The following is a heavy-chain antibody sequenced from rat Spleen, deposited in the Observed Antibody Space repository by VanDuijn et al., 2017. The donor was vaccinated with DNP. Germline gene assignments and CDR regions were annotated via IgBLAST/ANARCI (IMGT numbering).Heavy chain of an antibody. D-gene: IGHD1-12*01. CDR1: GFTFSDYY. J-gene: IGHJ3*01. CDR3: TTAYYDAPRGFAY. Sequence: EVQLVESDGGLVQPGRSLKLSCAASGFTFSDYYMAWVRQAPTKGLEWVATISYDGSSTYYRDSVKGRFTISRDNAKSSLYLHMDSLRSEDTAAYYCTTAYYDAPRGFAYWGQGTLVTVSS. V-gene: IGHV5-20*01. CDR2: ISYDGSST.